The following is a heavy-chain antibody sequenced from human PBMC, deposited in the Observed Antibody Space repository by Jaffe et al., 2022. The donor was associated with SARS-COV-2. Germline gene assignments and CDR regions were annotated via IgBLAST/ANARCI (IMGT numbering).Heavy chain of an antibody. D-gene: IGHD2-21*01. V-gene: IGHV3-11*01. Sequence: QVQLVESGGGLVKPGGSLRLSCAASRFTFSDYFMSWIRHVPGKGLEWVSHISSSGSIKYYADSVKGRFTISRDNAKNALYLQMNSLRAEDTAVYYCARVYYAFDIWGQGTMVTVSS. J-gene: IGHJ3*02. CDR2: ISSSGSIK. CDR1: RFTFSDYF. CDR3: ARVYYAFDI.